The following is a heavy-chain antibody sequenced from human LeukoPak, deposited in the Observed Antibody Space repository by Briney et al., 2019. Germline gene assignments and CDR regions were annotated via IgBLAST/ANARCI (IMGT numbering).Heavy chain of an antibody. CDR3: TRLVTADGVDY. J-gene: IGHJ4*02. D-gene: IGHD2-21*02. CDR1: GFAFSSYW. V-gene: IGHV3-74*01. CDR2: INTDGSST. Sequence: PGGSLRLSCAASGFAFSSYWMHWVRQAPGKGLVWVSRINTDGSSTGHADSVKGRLTISRDNAKNTLYLQMNSLRAEDTAVYYCTRLVTADGVDYWGQGTLVTVSS.